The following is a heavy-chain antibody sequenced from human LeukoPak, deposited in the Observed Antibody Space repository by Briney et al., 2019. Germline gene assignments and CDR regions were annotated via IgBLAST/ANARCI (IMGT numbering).Heavy chain of an antibody. J-gene: IGHJ4*02. Sequence: SETLSLTCAVYGGSFSGYYWSWIRQPPGKGLEWIGEINHSGSTNYNPSLESRVTISVDTSKNQFSLKLSSVTAADTAVYYCASGYSGHDYWGQGTLVTVSS. CDR2: INHSGST. V-gene: IGHV4-34*01. CDR1: GGSFSGYY. CDR3: ASGYSGHDY. D-gene: IGHD2-15*01.